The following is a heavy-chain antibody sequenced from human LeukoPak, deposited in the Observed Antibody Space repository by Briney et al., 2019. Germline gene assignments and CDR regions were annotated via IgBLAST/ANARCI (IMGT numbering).Heavy chain of an antibody. Sequence: EASAKVSCKASGYTFTSYYMHWVRQAPGQGLEWMGVINPSGGSRSYAQKFQGRVTMTRDTSTSTVYMELSSLRSEDTAVYYCARTEEGYFDYWGQGTLVTVSS. V-gene: IGHV1-46*01. CDR1: GYTFTSYY. CDR2: INPSGGSR. J-gene: IGHJ4*02. CDR3: ARTEEGYFDY.